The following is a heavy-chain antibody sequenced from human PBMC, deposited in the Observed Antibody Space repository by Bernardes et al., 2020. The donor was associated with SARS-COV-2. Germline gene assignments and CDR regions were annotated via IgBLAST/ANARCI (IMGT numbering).Heavy chain of an antibody. Sequence: ASVKVSCKASGYTFTSYGITWVRQAPGQGLEWMGWISAYNGNTNYAQKLQGRVTMTTDTSTSTAYMELRSLRSDDTAVYYCARDEESLPWVPFDYWGQGTLVTVSS. J-gene: IGHJ4*02. CDR1: GYTFTSYG. V-gene: IGHV1-18*04. D-gene: IGHD7-27*01. CDR3: ARDEESLPWVPFDY. CDR2: ISAYNGNT.